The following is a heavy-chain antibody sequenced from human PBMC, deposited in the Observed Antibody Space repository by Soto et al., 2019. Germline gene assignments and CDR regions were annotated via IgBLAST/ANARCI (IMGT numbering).Heavy chain of an antibody. D-gene: IGHD4-17*01. CDR1: GCTFSSYA. CDR2: ISGSGGST. V-gene: IGHV3-23*01. J-gene: IGHJ5*02. CDR3: AKGRTVPGP. Sequence: VRLSCAASGCTFSSYAMSWFRQAPGKGLEWVSAISGSGGSTYYADSVKGRFTISRDNSKNTLYLQMNSLRAEDTAVYYCAKGRTVPGPWGQGTLVTVSS.